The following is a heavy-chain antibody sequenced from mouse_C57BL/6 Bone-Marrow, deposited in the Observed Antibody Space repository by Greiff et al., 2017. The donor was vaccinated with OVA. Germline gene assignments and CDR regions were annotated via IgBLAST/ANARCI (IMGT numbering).Heavy chain of an antibody. CDR2: IYPGSGNT. CDR1: GYTFTDYY. V-gene: IGHV1-76*01. D-gene: IGHD1-1*01. J-gene: IGHJ4*01. Sequence: VNLVESGAELVRPGASVKLSCKASGYTFTDYYINWVKQRPGQGLEWIARIYPGSGNTYYNEKFKGKATLTAEKSSSTAYMQLSSLTSEDSAVYFCASNDGSSPYYAMDYWGQGTSVTVSS. CDR3: ASNDGSSPYYAMDY.